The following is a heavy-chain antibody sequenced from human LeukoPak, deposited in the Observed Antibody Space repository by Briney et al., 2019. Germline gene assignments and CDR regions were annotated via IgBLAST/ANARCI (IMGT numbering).Heavy chain of an antibody. CDR2: ISYDGSNK. V-gene: IGHV3-30*18. CDR1: GFTFSSYG. J-gene: IGHJ4*02. CDR3: AKLAVAGTSDY. Sequence: GGSLRLSCAASGFTFSSYGMHWVRQAPGKGLEWVAVISYDGSNKYYADSVKGRFTISRDNSKNTLYPQMNSLRAEDTAVYYCAKLAVAGTSDYWGQGTLVTVSS. D-gene: IGHD6-19*01.